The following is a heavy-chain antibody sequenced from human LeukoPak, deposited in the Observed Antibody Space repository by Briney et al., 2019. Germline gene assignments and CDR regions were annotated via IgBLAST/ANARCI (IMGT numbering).Heavy chain of an antibody. CDR2: IGTAGDT. Sequence: GGSLRLSCAASGFTFSSYDMHWVRQATGKGLEWVSAIGTAGDTYYPGSVKGRFTISRENAKNSLYLQMNSLRAGDTAVYYCARARNWFGPPDYWGQGTLVTVSS. J-gene: IGHJ4*02. V-gene: IGHV3-13*01. CDR3: ARARNWFGPPDY. CDR1: GFTFSSYD. D-gene: IGHD3-10*01.